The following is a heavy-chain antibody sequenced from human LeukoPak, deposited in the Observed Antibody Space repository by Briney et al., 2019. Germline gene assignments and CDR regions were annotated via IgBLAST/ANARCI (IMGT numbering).Heavy chain of an antibody. V-gene: IGHV4-39*01. J-gene: IGHJ5*02. CDR3: ARGSGWHNWFDP. D-gene: IGHD6-19*01. CDR2: IYDSGST. Sequence: SETLSLTCTVSGGSIRSSYYYWGWIRQPPGTGLEWIGSIYDSGSTYYNPSLKSRVTISVDTSKNQFSLKLNSVTAADTAVYYCARGSGWHNWFDPWGQGTLVTVSS. CDR1: GGSIRSSYYY.